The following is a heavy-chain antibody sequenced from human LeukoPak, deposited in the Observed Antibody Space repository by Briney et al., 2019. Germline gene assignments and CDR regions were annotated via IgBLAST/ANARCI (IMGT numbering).Heavy chain of an antibody. V-gene: IGHV3-33*08. CDR3: ARDAHIAVAGTRFRIPPYYFDY. J-gene: IGHJ4*02. CDR2: IWYDGSNK. Sequence: GSLRLSCAASGFTFSSYSMNWVRQAPGKGLEWVAVIWYDGSNKYYADSVKGRFTISRDNSKNTLYLQMNSLRAEDTAVYYCARDAHIAVAGTRFRIPPYYFDYWGQGTLVTVSS. CDR1: GFTFSSYS. D-gene: IGHD6-19*01.